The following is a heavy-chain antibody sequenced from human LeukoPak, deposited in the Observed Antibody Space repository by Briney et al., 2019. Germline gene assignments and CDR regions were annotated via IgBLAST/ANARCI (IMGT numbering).Heavy chain of an antibody. CDR2: IYHSGST. J-gene: IGHJ4*02. CDR1: GYSISSGYY. CDR3: ARCWSGSYYGLGDFDY. Sequence: NPSETLSLTCTVSGYSISSGYYWGWIRQPPGKGLEWIGSIYHSGSTYYNPSLKSRVTISVDTSKNQFSLKLSSVTAADTAVYYCARCWSGSYYGLGDFDYWGQGTLVTVSS. D-gene: IGHD1-26*01. V-gene: IGHV4-38-2*02.